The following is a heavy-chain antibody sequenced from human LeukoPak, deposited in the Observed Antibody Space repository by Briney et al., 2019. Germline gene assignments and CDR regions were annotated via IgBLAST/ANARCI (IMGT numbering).Heavy chain of an antibody. CDR3: ARQYSGDSRSPFSDY. J-gene: IGHJ4*02. D-gene: IGHD5-18*01. CDR2: VCYSGST. Sequence: SETLSLTCTVSGGSISSSSYCWGWIRQPPGKGLEWIGSVCYSGSTYYNPSLKSRVTISVDTSKNQFSLKLSSVTAADTAVYYCARQYSGDSRSPFSDYWGQGTLVTVSS. CDR1: GGSISSSSYC. V-gene: IGHV4-39*01.